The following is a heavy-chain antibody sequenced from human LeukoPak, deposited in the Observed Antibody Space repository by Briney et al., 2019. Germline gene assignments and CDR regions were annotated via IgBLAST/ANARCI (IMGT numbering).Heavy chain of an antibody. Sequence: ASVKVSCKASGYTFTGYYMHWVRQAPGQELQWMGWIDPNSGGTNYAQKFQGRVTMTRDTSISTAYMELSRLRSDDTAVYYCARGSLTMIYNPSNARINWFDPWGQGTLVTVSS. CDR2: IDPNSGGT. CDR1: GYTFTGYY. V-gene: IGHV1-2*02. CDR3: ARGSLTMIYNPSNARINWFDP. J-gene: IGHJ5*02. D-gene: IGHD3-22*01.